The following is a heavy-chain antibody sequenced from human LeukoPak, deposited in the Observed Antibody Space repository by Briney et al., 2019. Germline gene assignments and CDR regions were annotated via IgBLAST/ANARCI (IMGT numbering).Heavy chain of an antibody. CDR2: IWYDGSNK. CDR3: ARDSYYYDSSGIDAFDI. CDR1: GFTFSSYG. V-gene: IGHV3-33*01. D-gene: IGHD3-22*01. J-gene: IGHJ3*02. Sequence: GGSLRLSCAASGFTFSSYGMHWVRQAPGKGLEWVAVIWYDGSNKYYADSVKGRFTISRDNSKNTLYLQMNSLRAEDTAVYYCARDSYYYDSSGIDAFDIWGQGTMVTVSS.